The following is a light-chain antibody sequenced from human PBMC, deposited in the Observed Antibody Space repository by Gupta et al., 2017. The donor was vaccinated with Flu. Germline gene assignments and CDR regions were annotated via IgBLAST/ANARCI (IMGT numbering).Light chain of an antibody. J-gene: IGLJ2*01. CDR2: SNN. Sequence: VTITCSGSSSNIGSNTVNWYQQLPGTAPKLLIYSNNQRRSGVPDRCSGSKSGASAALAISGLQSEDEADYYCAAWEDSLNGHVVFGGGTKLTVL. V-gene: IGLV1-44*01. CDR1: SSNIGSNT. CDR3: AAWEDSLNGHVV.